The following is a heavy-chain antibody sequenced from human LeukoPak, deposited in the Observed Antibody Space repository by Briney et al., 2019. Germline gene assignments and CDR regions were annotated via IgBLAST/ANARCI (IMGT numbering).Heavy chain of an antibody. V-gene: IGHV3-23*01. Sequence: GGSLRLSCAASGFTFSSYAMSWVRQAPGKGLEWVSAISGSGGSTYYADSVKGRFTISRVNSKNTLYLQMNSLRAEDTAVYYCAKGDYDSSGYVLFDYWGQGTLVTVSS. CDR1: GFTFSSYA. J-gene: IGHJ4*02. CDR2: ISGSGGST. D-gene: IGHD3-22*01. CDR3: AKGDYDSSGYVLFDY.